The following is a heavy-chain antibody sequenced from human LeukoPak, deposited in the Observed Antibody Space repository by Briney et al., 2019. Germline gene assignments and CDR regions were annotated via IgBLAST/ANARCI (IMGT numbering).Heavy chain of an antibody. V-gene: IGHV1-69*04. CDR1: EGTFSSYA. Sequence: SVKVSCKASEGTFSSYAISWVRQAPGQGLEWLGRIIPILGIANYAQKFQGRVTITADKSTSTAYMELSSLRSEDTAVYYCASPREGSGSYYGFDYWGQGTLVTVSS. J-gene: IGHJ4*02. CDR2: IIPILGIA. CDR3: ASPREGSGSYYGFDY. D-gene: IGHD3-10*01.